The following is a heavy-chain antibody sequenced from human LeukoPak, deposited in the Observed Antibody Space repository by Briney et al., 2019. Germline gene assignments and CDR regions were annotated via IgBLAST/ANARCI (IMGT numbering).Heavy chain of an antibody. Sequence: PSQTLSLTCTVSGGSISSGGYYWSWIRQHPGKGLEWIGYIYYSGSTYYNPSLKSRVTISVDTSKNQFSLKLSSVTAADTAVYYCARVYYGSGSYYQPRYYFDYWGQGTLVTVSS. CDR2: IYYSGST. CDR1: GGSISSGGYY. CDR3: ARVYYGSGSYYQPRYYFDY. D-gene: IGHD3-10*01. J-gene: IGHJ4*02. V-gene: IGHV4-31*03.